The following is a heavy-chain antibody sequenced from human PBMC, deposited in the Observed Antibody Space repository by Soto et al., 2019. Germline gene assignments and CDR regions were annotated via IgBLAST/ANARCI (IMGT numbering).Heavy chain of an antibody. CDR2: ISYDGSNK. CDR1: GFTFSSYA. D-gene: IGHD6-19*01. CDR3: AREAVAEYYYYGMDV. V-gene: IGHV3-30-3*01. Sequence: PGGSLRLSCAASGFTFSSYAMHWVRQAPGKGLEWVAVISYDGSNKYYADSVKGRFTISRDNSKNTLYLQMNGLRAEDTAVYYCAREAVAEYYYYGMDVWGQGTTVTVSS. J-gene: IGHJ6*02.